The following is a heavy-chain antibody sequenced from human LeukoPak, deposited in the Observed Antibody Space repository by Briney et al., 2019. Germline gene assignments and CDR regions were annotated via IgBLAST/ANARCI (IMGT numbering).Heavy chain of an antibody. D-gene: IGHD3-3*02. J-gene: IGHJ4*02. V-gene: IGHV3-30*18. Sequence: GRSLRLSCAASGFTFSSYGMHWVRQAPGKGLEWVAVISYDGSNKYYADSVKGRFTISRDNSKNTLYLQMNSLRAEDTAVYYCAKYRDIFPTPPDCWGQGALATVSS. CDR1: GFTFSSYG. CDR2: ISYDGSNK. CDR3: AKYRDIFPTPPDC.